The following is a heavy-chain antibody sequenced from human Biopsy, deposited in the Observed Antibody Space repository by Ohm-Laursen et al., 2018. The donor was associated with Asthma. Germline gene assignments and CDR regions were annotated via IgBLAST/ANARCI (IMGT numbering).Heavy chain of an antibody. D-gene: IGHD2-2*01. CDR3: ARDLAGHCTSASCYGFDS. CDR1: GGSINSSTW. V-gene: IGHV4-31*11. CDR2: INYSGTT. Sequence: SQTLSLTCAVSGGSINSSTWWSWARQHPGKGLEWIGYINYSGTTYNNPSLKSRVTIAVETSKNQFSLTLTSVTAADTALYYCARDLAGHCTSASCYGFDSWGQGAQVTVSS. J-gene: IGHJ5*01.